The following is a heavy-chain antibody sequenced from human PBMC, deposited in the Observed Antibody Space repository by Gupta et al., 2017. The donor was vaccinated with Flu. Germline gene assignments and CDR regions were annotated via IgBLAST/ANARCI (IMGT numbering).Heavy chain of an antibody. V-gene: IGHV1-69*06. J-gene: IGHJ3*02. Sequence: VRQAPGQGLEWMRTIIPLFGATDYAQKFQGRVTISADKSTGTAYMELSSLRSDDTAVYFCASDVPAFAGDYGEAFDIWGQGTMVTVYS. CDR3: ASDVPAFAGDYGEAFDI. CDR2: IIPLFGAT. D-gene: IGHD3-16*01.